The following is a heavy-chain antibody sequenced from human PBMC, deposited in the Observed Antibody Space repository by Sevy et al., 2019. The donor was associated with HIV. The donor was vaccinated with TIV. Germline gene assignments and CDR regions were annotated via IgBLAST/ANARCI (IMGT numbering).Heavy chain of an antibody. Sequence: GGFLRLCCAASGFTFSSYAMHWVRQAPGKGLGCVAVMSYDGSNKYYADSVKGRFTISRDNSKNTLYLKMNSLRAEDTAVYYCARVVGYSSSWYEGWFDPWGQGTLVTVSS. D-gene: IGHD6-13*01. CDR2: MSYDGSNK. CDR3: ARVVGYSSSWYEGWFDP. CDR1: GFTFSSYA. J-gene: IGHJ5*02. V-gene: IGHV3-30*04.